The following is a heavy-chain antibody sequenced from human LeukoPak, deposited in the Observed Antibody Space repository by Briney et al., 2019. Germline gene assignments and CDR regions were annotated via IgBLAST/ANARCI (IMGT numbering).Heavy chain of an antibody. D-gene: IGHD3-10*01. V-gene: IGHV4-39*07. CDR3: ARGGGARYGSGSYYSAYYFDY. CDR2: INHSGST. CDR1: GGSISSGSHY. Sequence: SETLSLTCTVSGGSISSGSHYWGWIRQPPGKGLECIGEINHSGSTNYNPSLKSPVTISVDTSKNQFSLKLSSVTAADTAVYYCARGGGARYGSGSYYSAYYFDYWGQGTLVTVSS. J-gene: IGHJ4*02.